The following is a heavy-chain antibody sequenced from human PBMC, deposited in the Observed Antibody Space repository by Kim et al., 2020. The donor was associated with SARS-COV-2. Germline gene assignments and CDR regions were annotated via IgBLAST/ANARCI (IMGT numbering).Heavy chain of an antibody. CDR2: ITGSSGTI. Sequence: GGSLRLSCVASGITFSKYSMNWVRQAPGEGLEWISYITGSSGTIYYADSVKGQFSISRDNAENSVYLQMNSLRDEDTAVYYCATSIDWLAHYWGQGTLVTVSS. CDR1: GITFSKYS. D-gene: IGHD3-9*01. CDR3: ATSIDWLAHY. V-gene: IGHV3-48*02. J-gene: IGHJ4*02.